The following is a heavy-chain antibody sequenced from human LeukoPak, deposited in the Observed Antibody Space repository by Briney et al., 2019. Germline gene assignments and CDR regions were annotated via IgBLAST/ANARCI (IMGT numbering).Heavy chain of an antibody. CDR2: INHSGST. J-gene: IGHJ5*02. CDR1: GGSFSGYY. Sequence: SETLSLTCAVYGGSFSGYYWSWIRQPPGKGLEWIGEINHSGSTNYNPSLKSRVTISVDTSKNQFSLKLSSVTAADTAVYYCARRTVTNNWFDPWGREPWSPSPQ. D-gene: IGHD4-17*01. V-gene: IGHV4-34*01. CDR3: ARRTVTNNWFDP.